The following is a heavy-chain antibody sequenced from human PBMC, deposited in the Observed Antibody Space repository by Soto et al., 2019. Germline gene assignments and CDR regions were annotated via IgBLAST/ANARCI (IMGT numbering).Heavy chain of an antibody. V-gene: IGHV1-3*04. CDR1: GYRFSDYP. Sequence: AQLVQSGAEAMQPGASVKISCKASGYRFSDYPIHWLRQAPGQGLEWMAWINTGKGHTKYSQKSQGRVTLSSDTSASTVYMQLRSLGSEDTALYYCARVPWTPTRNSFDSWSQGTLVTVSS. CDR3: ARVPWTPTRNSFDS. CDR2: INTGKGHT. D-gene: IGHD3-3*01. J-gene: IGHJ5*01.